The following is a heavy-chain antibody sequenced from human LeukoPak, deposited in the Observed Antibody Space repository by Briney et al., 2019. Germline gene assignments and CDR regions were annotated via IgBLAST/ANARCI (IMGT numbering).Heavy chain of an antibody. D-gene: IGHD1-26*01. Sequence: PGGSLRLSCAASGFTFSDYYMSWIRQAPGKGLEWVSYISSSGSTIYYADSVKGRFTISRDNAKNSLYLQMNSLRAEDTAVYYCARDPAIVGATKDAFDIWGQGTMVTVSS. CDR2: ISSSGSTI. CDR3: ARDPAIVGATKDAFDI. V-gene: IGHV3-11*04. J-gene: IGHJ3*02. CDR1: GFTFSDYY.